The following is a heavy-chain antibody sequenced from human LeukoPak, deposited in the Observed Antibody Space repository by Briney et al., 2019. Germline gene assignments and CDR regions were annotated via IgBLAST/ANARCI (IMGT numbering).Heavy chain of an antibody. J-gene: IGHJ5*02. V-gene: IGHV3-33*01. CDR3: ARELPPVVNYRFDH. Sequence: GRSLRLSCAASGFTFSNYGMHWVRQAPGKGLEWVAVIWYDGSNKYCADSAKGRFTISRDNSKNTLYLQINSLRAEDTAMCYRARELPPVVNYRFDHWGQGTLVTVSS. CDR2: IWYDGSNK. CDR1: GFTFSNYG. D-gene: IGHD1-7*01.